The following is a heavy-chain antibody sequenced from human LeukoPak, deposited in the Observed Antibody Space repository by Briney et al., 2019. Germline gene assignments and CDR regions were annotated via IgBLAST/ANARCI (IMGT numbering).Heavy chain of an antibody. Sequence: RGASVKVSCKASGGTFSSYAISWVRQAPGQGLEWMGKIIPILGIANYAQKFQGRVTITADKSTSTAYMELSSLRSEDTAVYYCARVLSGYYGDWGQGTLVTVSS. CDR3: ARVLSGYYGD. J-gene: IGHJ4*02. CDR1: GGTFSSYA. V-gene: IGHV1-69*04. D-gene: IGHD3-22*01. CDR2: IIPILGIA.